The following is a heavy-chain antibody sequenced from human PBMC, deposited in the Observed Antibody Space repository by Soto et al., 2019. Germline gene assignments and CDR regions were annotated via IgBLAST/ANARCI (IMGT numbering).Heavy chain of an antibody. CDR1: GYTFTSYA. D-gene: IGHD2-15*01. CDR3: ARDLGGWPDY. J-gene: IGHJ4*02. Sequence: ASVKVSCKASGYTFTSYAMHWVRQAPGQRFVLMGLINAGNGNTKYSQKFQVRVTITRDTSASTAYMVLSSLRSEDTAVYYCARDLGGWPDYWGQGTLVTVSS. CDR2: INAGNGNT. V-gene: IGHV1-3*01.